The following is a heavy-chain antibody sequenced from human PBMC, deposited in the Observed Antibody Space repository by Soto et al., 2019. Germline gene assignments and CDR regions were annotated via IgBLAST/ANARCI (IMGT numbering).Heavy chain of an antibody. D-gene: IGHD4-17*01. J-gene: IGHJ6*02. Sequence: GGSLRLSCAASGFTFSSYAMSWVRQAPGKGLEWVSAISGSGGSTYYADSVKGRFTISRDNSKNTLYLQMNSLRAEDTAVYYCAKDYSNKVTTGYYYYGMDVWGQGTTVTVSS. CDR1: GFTFSSYA. CDR3: AKDYSNKVTTGYYYYGMDV. V-gene: IGHV3-23*01. CDR2: ISGSGGST.